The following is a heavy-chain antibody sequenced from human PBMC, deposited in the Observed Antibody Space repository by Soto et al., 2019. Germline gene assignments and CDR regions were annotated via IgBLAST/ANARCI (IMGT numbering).Heavy chain of an antibody. CDR1: GFTFTRYS. CDR3: ARESEDLTSNFDY. V-gene: IGHV3-21*06. Sequence: GGSLRLSCAASGFTFTRYSMNWIRQALGKGLEWVSSISSTTNYIYYGDSMKGRFTISRDNAKNSLYLEMNSLRAEDTAVYYCARESEDLTSNFDYWGQGTLVTVSS. J-gene: IGHJ4*02. CDR2: ISSTTNYI.